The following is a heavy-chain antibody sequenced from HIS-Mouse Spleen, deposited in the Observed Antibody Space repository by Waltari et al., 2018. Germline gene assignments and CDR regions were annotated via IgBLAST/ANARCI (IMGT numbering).Heavy chain of an antibody. V-gene: IGHV4-39*07. Sequence: QLQLQESGPGLVKPSETLSLTCTVSGGSISSSSYYWGWIRQPPGKGLAWIGSIYYSGRTYSHPALKSRVTISVDTSKNQFSLKLSSVTAADTAVYYCAREIPYSSSWYDWYFDLWGRGTLVTVSS. J-gene: IGHJ2*01. CDR1: GGSISSSSYY. CDR3: AREIPYSSSWYDWYFDL. D-gene: IGHD6-13*01. CDR2: IYYSGRT.